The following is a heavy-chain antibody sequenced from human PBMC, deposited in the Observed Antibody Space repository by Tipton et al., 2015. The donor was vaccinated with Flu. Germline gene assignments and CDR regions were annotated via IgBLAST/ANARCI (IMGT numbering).Heavy chain of an antibody. V-gene: IGHV1-2*02. CDR1: GYTLTGCY. J-gene: IGHJ4*02. Sequence: QVQLVQSGAEVKKPGASVKVSCKASGYTLTGCYMHWVRQAPGQGLEWMGWINPNSGGTNYAQKFQGRVTMTRDTSISTAYMALSRLRSDDTAVYYCAREKRGYCTHGVCSGPFDYWGQGTLVTVSS. D-gene: IGHD2-8*01. CDR3: AREKRGYCTHGVCSGPFDY. CDR2: INPNSGGT.